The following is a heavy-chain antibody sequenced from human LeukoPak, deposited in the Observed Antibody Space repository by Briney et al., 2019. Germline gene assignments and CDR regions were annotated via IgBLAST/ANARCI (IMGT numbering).Heavy chain of an antibody. V-gene: IGHV3-15*05. CDR2: VKSKSSGGTS. D-gene: IGHD1-14*01. CDR1: GFTFSSYW. CDR3: AASTVSGGFDI. Sequence: GGSLRLSCAASGFTFSSYWMSWVRQAPGKGLEWVGRVKSKSSGGTSDYAAVVKGRSTISRDDSENTLYLQMNSLKTEDTGVYYCAASTVSGGFDIWGQGTMVTVSS. J-gene: IGHJ3*02.